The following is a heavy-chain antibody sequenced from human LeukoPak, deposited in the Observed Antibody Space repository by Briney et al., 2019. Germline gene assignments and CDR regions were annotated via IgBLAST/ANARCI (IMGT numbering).Heavy chain of an antibody. V-gene: IGHV3-11*04. D-gene: IGHD2-15*01. Sequence: SGGSLRLSCAASGFTFSDYYMGWIRQAPGKGLEWVSHISSGGSTIYDADSVKGRFTISRDNARSSLYLQMDSLRAEDTAVYYCARARATRWYFDLWGRGTLVTVSS. CDR1: GFTFSDYY. CDR3: ARARATRWYFDL. J-gene: IGHJ2*01. CDR2: ISSGGSTI.